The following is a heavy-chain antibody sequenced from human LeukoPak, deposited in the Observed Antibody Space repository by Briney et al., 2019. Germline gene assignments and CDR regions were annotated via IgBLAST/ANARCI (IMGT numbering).Heavy chain of an antibody. Sequence: GGSLRLSCAAFGIAFDKNAMTWVRRVPGKGLEWVSTISHNGVATYYADSVKGRFTISRDNSKNTVSLQMSSLRVEDTAVYYCAKDMAYQLLPNYFDYWGQGTLVTVSS. CDR3: AKDMAYQLLPNYFDY. CDR2: ISHNGVAT. CDR1: GIAFDKNA. D-gene: IGHD2-2*01. V-gene: IGHV3-23*01. J-gene: IGHJ4*02.